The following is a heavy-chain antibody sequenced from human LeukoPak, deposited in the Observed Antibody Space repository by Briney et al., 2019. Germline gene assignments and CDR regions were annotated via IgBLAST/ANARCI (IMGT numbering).Heavy chain of an antibody. V-gene: IGHV1-2*02. J-gene: IGHJ4*02. CDR1: GYTFTGYY. D-gene: IGHD3-16*02. CDR2: INPNSGGT. Sequence: GASVKVSCKASGYTFTGYYMHWVRQAPGQGLEWMGWINPNSGGTNYAQKFQGRVTMTRDTSISTAYMELSRLRSDDTAVYYCEVMITFGGVIVPLDYWGQGTLVTVSS. CDR3: EVMITFGGVIVPLDY.